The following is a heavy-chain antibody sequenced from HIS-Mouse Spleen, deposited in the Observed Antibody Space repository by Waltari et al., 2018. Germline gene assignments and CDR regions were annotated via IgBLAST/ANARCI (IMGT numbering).Heavy chain of an antibody. CDR1: GFPVSGNY. CDR2: IYSGGST. Sequence: EVQLVESGGGWVQPGGSLRPPCAASGFPVSGNYMTWVRQAPGKGLEWVSVIYSGGSTYYADSVKGRFTISRDNSKNTLYLQMNSLRAEDTAVYYCARELNYWGQGTLVTVSS. V-gene: IGHV3-66*01. J-gene: IGHJ4*02. CDR3: ARELNY.